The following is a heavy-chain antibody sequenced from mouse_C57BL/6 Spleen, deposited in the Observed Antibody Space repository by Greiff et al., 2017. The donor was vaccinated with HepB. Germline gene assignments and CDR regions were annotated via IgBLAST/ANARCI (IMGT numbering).Heavy chain of an antibody. V-gene: IGHV1-55*01. J-gene: IGHJ4*01. CDR3: ARETAQATEAMDY. D-gene: IGHD3-2*02. CDR1: GYTFTSYW. CDR2: IYPGSGST. Sequence: VQLQQPGAELVKPGASVKMSCKASGYTFTSYWITWVKQRPGQGLEWIGDIYPGSGSTNYNEKFKSKATLTVDTSSSTAYMQLSSLTSEDSAVYYCARETAQATEAMDYWGQGTSVTVSS.